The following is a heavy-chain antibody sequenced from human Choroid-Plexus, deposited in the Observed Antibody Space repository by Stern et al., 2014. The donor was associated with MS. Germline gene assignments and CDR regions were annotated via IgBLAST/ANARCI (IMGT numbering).Heavy chain of an antibody. D-gene: IGHD2-15*01. CDR3: AKDRQWSTYFFDY. CDR2: LSYDGSDK. CDR1: GFTFSNFG. Sequence: VHLVESGGGVAQPGRPLILSCAASGFTFSNFGMHWVRQAPGKGLEWVALLSYDGSDKYYADSVKGRFTIFRDNSKNTLYMHMNSLRAEDTAVYYCAKDRQWSTYFFDYWGQGSLVTVSS. V-gene: IGHV3-30*18. J-gene: IGHJ4*02.